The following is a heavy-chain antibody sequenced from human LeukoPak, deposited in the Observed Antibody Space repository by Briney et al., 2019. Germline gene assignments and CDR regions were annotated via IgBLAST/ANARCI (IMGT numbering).Heavy chain of an antibody. J-gene: IGHJ4*02. V-gene: IGHV3-9*01. CDR3: TKDKVLTPTGSLDH. CDR1: GFTFDDYA. D-gene: IGHD3-9*01. Sequence: PGGSLRLSCAASGFTFDDYAMHWVRQAPGKGLEWVAGISWSGDFAAYADSVKGRFTISRDNAKNSLYLQMNGLRSEDTAFYYCTKDKVLTPTGSLDHWGQGTLVTVSS. CDR2: ISWSGDFA.